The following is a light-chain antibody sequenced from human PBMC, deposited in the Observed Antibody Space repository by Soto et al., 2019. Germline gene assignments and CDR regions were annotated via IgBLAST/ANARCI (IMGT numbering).Light chain of an antibody. CDR1: SSDVGGYNY. J-gene: IGLJ2*01. V-gene: IGLV2-11*01. Sequence: QSALTQPRSVSGSPGQSVTISCTGTSSDVGGYNYVSWYQQHPGKAPKLMIYDVSKRPSGVPDRFSGSKSGNTASLTISGLQAEDEDEYYCCSYAGSYFLLVFGGGTKLTVL. CDR3: CSYAGSYFLLV. CDR2: DVS.